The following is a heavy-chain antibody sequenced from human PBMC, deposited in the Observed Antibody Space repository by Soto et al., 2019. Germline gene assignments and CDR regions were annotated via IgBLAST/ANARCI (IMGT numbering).Heavy chain of an antibody. J-gene: IGHJ5*02. CDR2: IYYSGST. CDR3: ARTRAVWFDP. V-gene: IGHV4-39*01. Sequence: QLQLQESGPGLVKPSETLSLTCTVSGGSISSSSYYWGWIRQPPGKGLEWIGSIYYSGSTHYNPSLKSRITISVDTSKNPFSLKLSSVTAADAAVYYCARTRAVWFDPWGQGTLVTVSS. CDR1: GGSISSSSYY.